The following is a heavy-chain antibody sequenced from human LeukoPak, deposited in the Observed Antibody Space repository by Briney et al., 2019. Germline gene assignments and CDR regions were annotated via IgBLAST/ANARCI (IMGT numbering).Heavy chain of an antibody. CDR3: AREDRGVIIGYFDY. J-gene: IGHJ4*02. Sequence: SETLSLTCTVSGGSIISSSFWWGWIRQPPGKGLEWIGSIYYSGVSYYNTSLKSRVTISVDTSKNQFSLKLSSVTAADTAVYYCAREDRGVIIGYFDYWGQGTLVTVSS. CDR1: GGSIISSSFW. D-gene: IGHD3-10*01. CDR2: IYYSGVS. V-gene: IGHV4-39*02.